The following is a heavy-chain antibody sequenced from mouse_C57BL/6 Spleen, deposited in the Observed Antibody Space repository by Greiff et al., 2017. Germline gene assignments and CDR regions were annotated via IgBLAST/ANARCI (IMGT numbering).Heavy chain of an antibody. CDR2: ISSGSSTI. V-gene: IGHV5-17*01. D-gene: IGHD1-1*01. CDR1: GFTFSDYG. Sequence: EVKVVESGGGLVKPGGSLKLSCAASGFTFSDYGMHWVRQAPEKGLEWVAYISSGSSTIYSADTVKGRFTISRDNAKNTLFLQMTSLRSEDTAMYYCANYYGSSYEAMDYWGQGTSVTVSS. CDR3: ANYYGSSYEAMDY. J-gene: IGHJ4*01.